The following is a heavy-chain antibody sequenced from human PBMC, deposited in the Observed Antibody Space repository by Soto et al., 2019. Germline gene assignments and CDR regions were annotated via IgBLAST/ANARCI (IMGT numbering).Heavy chain of an antibody. D-gene: IGHD3-22*01. CDR3: ARVPYDTTGYYAF. J-gene: IGHJ4*02. CDR2: IGPSGGNT. CDR1: GFTFTTYY. Sequence: QVRLVQSGAEVKKPGASVSISCKRSGFTFTTYYIHWMRQDPGQGLEWMGMIGPSGGNTTYAQKFQGRITMTSDMSTSTVYMELSSLRSEDTAVYYCARVPYDTTGYYAFWGQGTLVTVSS. V-gene: IGHV1-46*01.